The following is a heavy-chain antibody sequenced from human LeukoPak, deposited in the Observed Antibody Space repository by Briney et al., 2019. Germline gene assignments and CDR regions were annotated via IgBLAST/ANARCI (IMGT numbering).Heavy chain of an antibody. J-gene: IGHJ4*02. D-gene: IGHD2-15*01. CDR1: GYTFTSYY. CDR3: ARDPKYCRGGSFYYTDLAY. V-gene: IGHV1-46*01. Sequence: ASVQVSCKASGYTFTSYYMHWVRQPPGQGLEWMGIINPSGGSTSYAQKFQGRVTMTRDMSTSTVYMELSSLRSEDTAVYYCARDPKYCRGGSFYYTDLAYWGQGTLVIVSS. CDR2: INPSGGST.